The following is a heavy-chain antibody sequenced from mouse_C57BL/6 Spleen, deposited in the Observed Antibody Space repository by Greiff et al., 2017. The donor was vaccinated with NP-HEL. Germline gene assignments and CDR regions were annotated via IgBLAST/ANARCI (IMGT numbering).Heavy chain of an antibody. Sequence: VQLQQSGPELVKPGASVKISCKASGYAFSSSWMNWVKQRPGKGLEWIGRIYPGDGYTNYNGKFKGKATLTADKSSSTAYMQLSSLTSEDSAVYFCARHGGDSWFAYWGQGTLVTVSA. CDR1: GYAFSSSW. D-gene: IGHD3-3*01. J-gene: IGHJ3*01. V-gene: IGHV1-82*01. CDR3: ARHGGDSWFAY. CDR2: IYPGDGYT.